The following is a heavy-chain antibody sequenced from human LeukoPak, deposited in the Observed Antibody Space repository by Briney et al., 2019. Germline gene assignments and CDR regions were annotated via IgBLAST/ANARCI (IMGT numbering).Heavy chain of an antibody. CDR3: ARDCCSGGSCYSGCDY. J-gene: IGHJ4*02. CDR2: ISSNGGST. D-gene: IGHD2-15*01. Sequence: GGSLRLSCAASGFTFSSYAMHWVRQAPGKGLEYVSAISSNGGSTYYANSVKGRFTISRDNSKNTLYPQMGSLRAEDMAVYYCARDCCSGGSCYSGCDYWGRGTLVTVSS. V-gene: IGHV3-64*01. CDR1: GFTFSSYA.